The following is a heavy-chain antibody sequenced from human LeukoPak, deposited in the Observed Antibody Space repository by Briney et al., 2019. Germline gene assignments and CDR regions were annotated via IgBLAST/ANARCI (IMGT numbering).Heavy chain of an antibody. CDR3: ARCGTPNNYYYYGMDV. CDR2: VSSYNGNT. J-gene: IGHJ6*02. CDR1: GYIFASYG. Sequence: ASVKVSCKTSGYIFASYGISWVRQAPGQGLEWMGWVSSYNGNTNYAQKFQGGVTMTTDTSTSTVYMELRSLTSDDTAVYYCARCGTPNNYYYYGMDVWGQGTTVTVSS. D-gene: IGHD1-26*01. V-gene: IGHV1-18*01.